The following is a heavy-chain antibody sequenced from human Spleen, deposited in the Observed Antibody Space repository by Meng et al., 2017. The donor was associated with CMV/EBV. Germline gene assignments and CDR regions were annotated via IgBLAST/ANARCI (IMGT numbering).Heavy chain of an antibody. CDR1: GYTFTGYY. V-gene: IGHV1-2*02. Sequence: ASVKVSCKASGYTFTGYYMHWVRQAPGQGLEWMGWINPNSGGTNYAQKFQGRVTMTRDTSISTAYMELSRLRSDDTAVYYCAREKECSSTSCQFDLYYYYGMDVWGQGTTVTVSS. CDR3: AREKECSSTSCQFDLYYYYGMDV. D-gene: IGHD2-2*01. J-gene: IGHJ6*02. CDR2: INPNSGGT.